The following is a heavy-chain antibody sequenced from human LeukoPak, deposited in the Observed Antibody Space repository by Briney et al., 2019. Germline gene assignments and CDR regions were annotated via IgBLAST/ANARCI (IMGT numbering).Heavy chain of an antibody. CDR1: GYTFTSYG. CDR3: ARYYYDSSGYLRDY. J-gene: IGHJ4*02. CDR2: ISAYNGNT. V-gene: IGHV1-18*01. D-gene: IGHD3-22*01. Sequence: ASVKVSCKASGYTFTSYGISWVRQAPGQGLEWMGWISAYNGNTNYAQKLQGRITMTTDTSTSTAYMDLRSLRSDDTAVYYCARYYYDSSGYLRDYWGQGTLVTVSS.